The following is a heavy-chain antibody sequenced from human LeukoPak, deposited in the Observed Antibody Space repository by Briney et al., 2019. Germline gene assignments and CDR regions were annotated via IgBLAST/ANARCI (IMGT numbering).Heavy chain of an antibody. J-gene: IGHJ4*02. Sequence: SVKVSCKASGGTFSSSAISWVRQAPGQGLEWMGRIIPILGIANYAQKFQGRVTITADKSTSTAYMELSSLRSEDTAVYYCARDRVLGDDTRGYYFDYWGQGTLVTVSS. D-gene: IGHD2-8*02. CDR1: GGTFSSSA. V-gene: IGHV1-69*04. CDR2: IIPILGIA. CDR3: ARDRVLGDDTRGYYFDY.